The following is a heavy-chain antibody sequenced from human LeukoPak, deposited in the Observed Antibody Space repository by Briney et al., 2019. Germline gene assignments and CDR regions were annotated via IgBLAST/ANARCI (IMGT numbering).Heavy chain of an antibody. V-gene: IGHV3-23*01. Sequence: PGGSLRLSCAASGFTFSSYAMSWVRQAPGKGLEWVSAISGSGGSTYYADSVKGRFTISRDNSKNTLYLQMNSLRAEDTAVYCCASLMVYAAYYFDYWGQGTLVTVSS. CDR1: GFTFSSYA. J-gene: IGHJ4*02. CDR2: ISGSGGST. CDR3: ASLMVYAAYYFDY. D-gene: IGHD2-8*01.